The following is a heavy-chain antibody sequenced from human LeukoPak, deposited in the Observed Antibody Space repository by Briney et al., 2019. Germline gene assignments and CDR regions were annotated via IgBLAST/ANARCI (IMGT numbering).Heavy chain of an antibody. D-gene: IGHD3-9*01. V-gene: IGHV1-46*01. J-gene: IGHJ6*02. Sequence: ASVKVSCKASGYNFTTYFMHWVRQAPGQGLEWMGIINPVGGNTSYAQKFQSRVTMTRDTSTNTVYMELSSLRSEDTAVYYCATDGSYYDILTGYSWAWDVWGQGTTVTVPS. CDR1: GYNFTTYF. CDR2: INPVGGNT. CDR3: ATDGSYYDILTGYSWAWDV.